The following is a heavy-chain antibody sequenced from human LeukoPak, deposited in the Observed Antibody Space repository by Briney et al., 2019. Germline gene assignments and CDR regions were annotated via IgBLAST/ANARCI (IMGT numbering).Heavy chain of an antibody. CDR2: ISSSGST. D-gene: IGHD5-18*01. V-gene: IGHV4-4*07. CDR1: GDSISYFY. J-gene: IGHJ6*03. CDR3: ARGRGYSSYYYMDV. Sequence: SETLSLTCSVSGDSISYFYWSWIRQAAGKGLEWIGRISSSGSTDYNASLKSRVSMSIDTSKNQFSLKLSSVTAADTAVYYCARGRGYSSYYYMDVWGKGTTVTVSS.